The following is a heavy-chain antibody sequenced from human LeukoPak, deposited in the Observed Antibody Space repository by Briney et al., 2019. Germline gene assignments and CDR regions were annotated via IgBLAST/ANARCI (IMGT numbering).Heavy chain of an antibody. D-gene: IGHD3-22*01. V-gene: IGHV1-46*01. CDR1: GYTFTSYY. CDR2: INPSGGST. CDR3: ARDYYDSSGGALDI. Sequence: ASVKVSCKASGYTFTSYYMHWVRQAPGQGLEWMGIINPSGGSTSYAQKFQGRVTMTRDTSISTAYMELSRLTSDDTAVYYCARDYYDSSGGALDIWGQGTMVTVSS. J-gene: IGHJ3*02.